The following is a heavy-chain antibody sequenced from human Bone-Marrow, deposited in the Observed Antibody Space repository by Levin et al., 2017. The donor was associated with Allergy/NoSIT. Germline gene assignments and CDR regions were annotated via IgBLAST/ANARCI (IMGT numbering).Heavy chain of an antibody. Sequence: GGSLRLSCTASGFTFGDYAMSWFRQAPGKGLEWVGFIRSKANGGTTEYAAPVKGRFTISGDDSKGIAYLQMNSLKTEDTAVYYCTKDGGRLRFDYWGQGTLVIVSS. CDR2: IRSKANGGTT. J-gene: IGHJ4*02. CDR1: GFTFGDYA. D-gene: IGHD4-17*01. CDR3: TKDGGRLRFDY. V-gene: IGHV3-49*03.